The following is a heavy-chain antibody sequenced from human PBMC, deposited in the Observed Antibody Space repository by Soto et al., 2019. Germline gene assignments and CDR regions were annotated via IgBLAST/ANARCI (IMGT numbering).Heavy chain of an antibody. CDR1: GFAFSDSP. J-gene: IGHJ4*02. Sequence: EVHLLESGGGVVQPGKSLKISCATSGFAFSDSPMTWVRKPPGQGLEWVSGISASGEKPYYADSVKGRFTISRDNSKNTLSLQMNSLRVEDTGIYYCAKLEWLEFGGDYWGQGTLVTVSS. CDR2: ISASGEKP. CDR3: AKLEWLEFGGDY. V-gene: IGHV3-23*01. D-gene: IGHD6-19*01.